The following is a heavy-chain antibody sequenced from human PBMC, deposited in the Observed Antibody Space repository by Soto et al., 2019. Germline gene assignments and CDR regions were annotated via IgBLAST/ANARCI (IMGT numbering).Heavy chain of an antibody. CDR1: GFTFTSSA. CDR2: IVVGSGNT. D-gene: IGHD3-22*01. CDR3: AAVGRSGYDY. V-gene: IGHV1-58*01. Sequence: SVKVSCKASGFTFTSSAVQWVREARGQRLEWIGWIVVGSGNTNYAQKFQERLTITRDMSRTASWLERSSLGSEETAVYYCAAVGRSGYDYCGQGTLVAVSS. J-gene: IGHJ4*02.